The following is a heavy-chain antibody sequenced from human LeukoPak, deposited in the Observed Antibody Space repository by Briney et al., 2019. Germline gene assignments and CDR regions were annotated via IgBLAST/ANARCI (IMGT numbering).Heavy chain of an antibody. V-gene: IGHV1-8*03. CDR2: MNPNSGNT. Sequence: GASVKVSCKASGYTFTSYDINWVRQATGQGLEWVGWMNPNSGNTGYAQKFQGRVTITRNTSISTAYMELSSLRSEDTAVYYCARGRIQLWLGYYYCYYMDVWGKGTTVTVSS. CDR1: GYTFTSYD. CDR3: ARGRIQLWLGYYYCYYMDV. J-gene: IGHJ6*03. D-gene: IGHD5-18*01.